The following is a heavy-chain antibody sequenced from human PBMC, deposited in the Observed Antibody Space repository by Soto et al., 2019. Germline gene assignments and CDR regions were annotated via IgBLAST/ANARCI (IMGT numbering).Heavy chain of an antibody. Sequence: QLQLRESGPGLVKPSETLSLTCTVSDGSSSTSGYSWGWIRQPPGKGLEWFGRVHYSGRTSYSPSLRSRVTISVDTQKSQFSLKLSSVTAADTAVYYCARRLSYGVAGAGTLFEFWGQGTLVIVSS. CDR1: DGSSSTSGYS. J-gene: IGHJ4*02. CDR3: ARRLSYGVAGAGTLFEF. CDR2: VHYSGRT. D-gene: IGHD6-13*01. V-gene: IGHV4-39*01.